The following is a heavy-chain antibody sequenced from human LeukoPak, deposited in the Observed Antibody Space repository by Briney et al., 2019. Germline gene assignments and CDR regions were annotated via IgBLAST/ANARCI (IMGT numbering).Heavy chain of an antibody. Sequence: ASETLSLTCTVAGGSMSSYYWSWIRQPPGKGLEWIGNIDYSGYTNYNPSLKSRVTISVDQSKNQLSLKLSSVTATDTAVYYCARRKQEGWFDPWGQGTLVTVSS. CDR1: GGSMSSYY. CDR2: IDYSGYT. CDR3: ARRKQEGWFDP. V-gene: IGHV4-59*08. J-gene: IGHJ5*02.